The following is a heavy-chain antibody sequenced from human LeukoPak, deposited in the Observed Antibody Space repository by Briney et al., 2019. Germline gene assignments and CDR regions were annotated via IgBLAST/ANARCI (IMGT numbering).Heavy chain of an antibody. Sequence: PGGSLRLSCEGSRYSFDSYAMTWVRQAPGKGLEWVSSINGSGDITYYAESVKGRFTVSRDNSKNTLFLQMNSLRAEDTAVFYCAKRYGDSTGWFFDFWGQGSLVTVSS. V-gene: IGHV3-23*01. CDR3: AKRYGDSTGWFFDF. CDR1: RYSFDSYA. D-gene: IGHD6-13*01. J-gene: IGHJ4*02. CDR2: INGSGDIT.